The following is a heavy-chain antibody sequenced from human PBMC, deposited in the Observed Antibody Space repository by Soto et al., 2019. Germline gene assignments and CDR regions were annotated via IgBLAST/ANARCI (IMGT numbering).Heavy chain of an antibody. CDR1: GDSVSSGDYY. J-gene: IGHJ5*02. Sequence: SETLSLTCSVSGDSVSSGDYYWSWIRQPSGKGLEWIGHVYFSGSTNYIPSLKSRLTMSVDTAKNQFSLKLNSVTAADTAVYYCARIPVDTYMIYWSDPWGQGTQVTVSS. CDR3: ARIPVDTYMIYWSDP. V-gene: IGHV4-61*08. CDR2: VYFSGST. D-gene: IGHD3-16*01.